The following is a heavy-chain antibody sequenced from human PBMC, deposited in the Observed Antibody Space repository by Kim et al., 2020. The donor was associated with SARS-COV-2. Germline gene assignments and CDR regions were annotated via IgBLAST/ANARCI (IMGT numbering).Heavy chain of an antibody. D-gene: IGHD6-13*01. V-gene: IGHV5-51*01. CDR2: IYPGDSDT. CDR3: ARPSTYSSSPYNY. J-gene: IGHJ4*02. Sequence: GESLKISCKGSGYSFTNYWIGWVRQMPEKGLEWMGIIYPGDSDTRYSPSFKGQVTISADKSINTAYLQLSSLKPSDTAIYYCARPSTYSSSPYNYWGQGTLVTVSS. CDR1: GYSFTNYW.